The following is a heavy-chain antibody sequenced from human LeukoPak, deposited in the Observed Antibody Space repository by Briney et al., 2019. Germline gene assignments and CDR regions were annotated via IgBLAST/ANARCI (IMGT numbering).Heavy chain of an antibody. CDR3: ARGGYSYGLTY. CDR2: ISGSGGST. Sequence: GGSLRLSCAASGFTFSSYAMSWVRQAPGKGLEWVSVISGSGGSTYYADSVKGRFIISRDNSKNMLYLQMNSLRAEDTAVYYCARGGYSYGLTYWGQGTLVTVSS. D-gene: IGHD5-18*01. V-gene: IGHV3-23*01. J-gene: IGHJ4*02. CDR1: GFTFSSYA.